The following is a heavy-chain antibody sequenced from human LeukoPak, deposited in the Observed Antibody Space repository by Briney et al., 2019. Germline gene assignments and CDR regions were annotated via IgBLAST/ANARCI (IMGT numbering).Heavy chain of an antibody. CDR1: GGSFSGFY. CDR2: ITHTGST. CDR3: ARGAPGRDDGLDI. Sequence: SETLSLTCTVFGGSFSGFYWTWIRQPPGRGLEWIGEITHTGSTNYNPSFMSRVTISVDTSKNQFSLNLSSVTAADTTVYYCARGAPGRDDGLDIWGQGTMVTVSS. V-gene: IGHV4-34*01. J-gene: IGHJ3*02. D-gene: IGHD5-24*01.